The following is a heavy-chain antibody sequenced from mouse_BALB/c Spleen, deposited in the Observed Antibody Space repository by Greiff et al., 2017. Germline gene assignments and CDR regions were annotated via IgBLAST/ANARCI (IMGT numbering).Heavy chain of an antibody. Sequence: VKLQESGAELARPGASVKLSCKASGYTFTSYWMQWVKQRPGQGLEWIGAIYPGDGDTRYTQKFKGKATLTADKSSSTAYMQLSSLASEDSAVYYCARETRAMDYWGQGTSVTVSS. V-gene: IGHV1-87*01. CDR3: ARETRAMDY. CDR1: GYTFTSYW. CDR2: IYPGDGDT. J-gene: IGHJ4*01.